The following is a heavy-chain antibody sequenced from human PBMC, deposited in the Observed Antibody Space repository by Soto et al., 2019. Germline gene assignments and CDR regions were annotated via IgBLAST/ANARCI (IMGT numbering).Heavy chain of an antibody. Sequence: GGSLRLSCAASGFTFSNYAMSWVRQAPGKGLEWVSAISGSGGSTYYADSVKGRFTISRDNSKNTLYLQMNSLRAEDTAVYYCAKDRAPSGSYYLGLSDYWGQGTLVTVSS. CDR2: ISGSGGST. V-gene: IGHV3-23*01. J-gene: IGHJ4*02. CDR1: GFTFSNYA. D-gene: IGHD1-26*01. CDR3: AKDRAPSGSYYLGLSDY.